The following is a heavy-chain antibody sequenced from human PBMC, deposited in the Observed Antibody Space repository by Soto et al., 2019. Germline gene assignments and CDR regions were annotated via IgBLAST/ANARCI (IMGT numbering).Heavy chain of an antibody. D-gene: IGHD6-19*01. CDR1: GFNFSSYS. CDR2: ISSSSTYM. J-gene: IGHJ4*01. CDR3: ARGGDTSGSWPRY. Sequence: PGGSLRLSCAASGFNFSSYSLSWVRQAPGKGLEWVSSISSSSTYMYYADSVRGRFTISRDDAKNSLFLQMSSLRVEDTAVYYCARGGDTSGSWPRYWGQGTLVTVS. V-gene: IGHV3-21*06.